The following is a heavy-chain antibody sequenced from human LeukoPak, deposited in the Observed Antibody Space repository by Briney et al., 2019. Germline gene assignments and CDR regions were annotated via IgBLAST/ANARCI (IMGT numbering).Heavy chain of an antibody. CDR1: GYTLTDYY. V-gene: IGHV1-2*06. Sequence: ASVKVSCKASGYTLTDYYIHWVRQAPGQGLEWMGRINPDSGDANSAQKFQGRVIMTRDTSISTAYMELRRLRSDDTATYYCAKDHGFIGSNWFDPWGQGTLVTVSS. CDR3: AKDHGFIGSNWFDP. D-gene: IGHD3-10*01. CDR2: INPDSGDA. J-gene: IGHJ5*02.